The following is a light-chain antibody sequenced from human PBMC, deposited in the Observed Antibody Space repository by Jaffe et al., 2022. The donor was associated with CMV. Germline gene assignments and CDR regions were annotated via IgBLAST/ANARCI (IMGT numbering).Light chain of an antibody. Sequence: DIQMTQSPSSLSASVGDTVAITCQASHDINNYLNWYQQKPGKAPKLLIYDTSDLETGVPSRFRGSRSGTDFTFTISRLQPEDVATYYCQQYDSLPWTFGQGTKVEIK. CDR3: QQYDSLPWT. V-gene: IGKV1-33*01. CDR2: DTS. J-gene: IGKJ1*01. CDR1: HDINNY.